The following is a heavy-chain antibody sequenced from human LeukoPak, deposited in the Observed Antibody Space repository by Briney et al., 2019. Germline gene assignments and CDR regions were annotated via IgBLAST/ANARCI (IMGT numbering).Heavy chain of an antibody. Sequence: GGSLRLSCAASGFTFRSYGMHWVRQAPGKGLEWATFIGYDGSNKYYTDSVKGRFTISRDNSKNTLYLQMNSLRAEATAIYYCAQDSYYYYIDVWGKGTTVTVSS. CDR2: IGYDGSNK. CDR3: AQDSYYYYIDV. CDR1: GFTFRSYG. J-gene: IGHJ6*03. V-gene: IGHV3-30*02.